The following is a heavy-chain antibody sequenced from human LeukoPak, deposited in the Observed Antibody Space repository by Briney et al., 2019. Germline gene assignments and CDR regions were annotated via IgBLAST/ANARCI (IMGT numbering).Heavy chain of an antibody. CDR3: ALVVYYYGSGSYSPFDY. CDR1: GFIFSSYG. CDR2: ILFDGSNK. J-gene: IGHJ4*02. D-gene: IGHD3-10*01. V-gene: IGHV3-30*03. Sequence: GGCLRLSCAASGFIFSSYGMHWVRQAPGKGLEWVAVILFDGSNKHYADFVKGRFTISRDNSKNTLYLQMNSLRAEDTAVYYCALVVYYYGSGSYSPFDYWGQGTLDTLSS.